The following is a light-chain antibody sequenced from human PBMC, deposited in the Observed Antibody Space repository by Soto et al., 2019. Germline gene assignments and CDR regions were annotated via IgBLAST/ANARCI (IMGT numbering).Light chain of an antibody. CDR2: STD. CDR3: LLYLPGDIYV. Sequence: QTVVTQQPSSSVSPGGTVTLTCGLNSGSVSTSHYPSWYQQTPGQAPRTLVYSTDTRPSGVPNRFSGSIFGNKAALPITGAQADDEGDYYCLLYLPGDIYVFGPGTKLTVL. CDR1: SGSVSTSHY. J-gene: IGLJ1*01. V-gene: IGLV8-61*01.